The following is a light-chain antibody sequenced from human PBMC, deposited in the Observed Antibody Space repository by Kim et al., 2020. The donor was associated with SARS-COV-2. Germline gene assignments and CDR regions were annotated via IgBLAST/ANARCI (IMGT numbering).Light chain of an antibody. J-gene: IGLJ3*02. V-gene: IGLV3-25*01. Sequence: PGQTARITCAGDELVSKNAYRYQQKPGRAPVLVICKDSDRPSGIPERVSDSSTGKRVTVTMRGVEAEDEAGCYCQGGDSSGAHWVFGGGTQLTVL. CDR3: QGGDSSGAHWV. CDR1: ELVSKN. CDR2: KDS.